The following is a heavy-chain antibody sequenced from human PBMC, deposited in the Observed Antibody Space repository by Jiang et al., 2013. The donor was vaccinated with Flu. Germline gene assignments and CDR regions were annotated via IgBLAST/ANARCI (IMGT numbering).Heavy chain of an antibody. CDR1: GGSISSHY. Sequence: GLVKPSETLSLTCTVSGGSISSHYWSWIRQPPGKGLEWIGYIYYSGSTKYNPSLKSRVTISVDTSKNQFSLKLSSVTAADTAVYYCARLGYSSSPFDYWGQGTLVTVSS. J-gene: IGHJ4*02. V-gene: IGHV4-59*11. CDR2: IYYSGST. CDR3: ARLGYSSSPFDY. D-gene: IGHD6-13*01.